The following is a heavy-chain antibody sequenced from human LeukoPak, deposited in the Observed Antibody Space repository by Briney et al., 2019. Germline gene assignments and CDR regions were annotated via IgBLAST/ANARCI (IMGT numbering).Heavy chain of an antibody. CDR1: GESFSTYY. CDR2: IYYSGST. Sequence: SETLSLTCAVYGESFSTYYWTWIRQPPGKGLEWIASIYYSGSTYYNPSLKSRVAISVDTSKNQFSLKLRSVTAADTAVYYCASETFWSGIRLIDYWGQGTLVTVSS. J-gene: IGHJ4*02. CDR3: ASETFWSGIRLIDY. V-gene: IGHV4-39*01. D-gene: IGHD3/OR15-3a*01.